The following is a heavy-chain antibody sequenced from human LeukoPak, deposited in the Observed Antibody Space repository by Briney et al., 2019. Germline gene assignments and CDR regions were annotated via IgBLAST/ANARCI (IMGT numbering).Heavy chain of an antibody. CDR1: GGSISSYY. V-gene: IGHV4-4*07. CDR2: IYTSGST. J-gene: IGHJ6*02. Sequence: SETLSLTCTVSGGSISSYYWSWIRQPAGKGLEWIGRIYTSGSTNYNPSLKSRVTMSVDTSKNQFSLRLSSVTAADTAVYYCARDPSSNYYYGMDVWGQGTTVTVSS. CDR3: ARDPSSNYYYGMDV.